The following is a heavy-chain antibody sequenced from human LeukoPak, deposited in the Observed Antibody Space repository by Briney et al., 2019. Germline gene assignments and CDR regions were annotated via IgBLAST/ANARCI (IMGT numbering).Heavy chain of an antibody. V-gene: IGHV5-51*01. Sequence: GEPLKISCKGSGYSFTSYWIGWVRQMPGKGLEWMGIIYPGDSDTRYSPSFQGQVTISADKSISTAYLQWSSLKASDTAMYYCARQIIKTEDAFDIWGQGTMVTVSS. D-gene: IGHD1-14*01. CDR2: IYPGDSDT. CDR1: GYSFTSYW. J-gene: IGHJ3*02. CDR3: ARQIIKTEDAFDI.